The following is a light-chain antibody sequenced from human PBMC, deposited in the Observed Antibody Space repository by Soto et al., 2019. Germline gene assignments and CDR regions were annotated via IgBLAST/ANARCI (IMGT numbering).Light chain of an antibody. CDR1: SSNIGAGYD. J-gene: IGLJ3*02. Sequence: QSVLTQPPSVSGAPGQRVTISCTRSSSNIGAGYDVHWYQQLPGTAPKLLIYGNSNRPSGVPDRFSGSKSGTSASLAITGLQAEDEADYYCQSYDSSLSAWVFGGGTKLTVL. CDR2: GNS. CDR3: QSYDSSLSAWV. V-gene: IGLV1-40*01.